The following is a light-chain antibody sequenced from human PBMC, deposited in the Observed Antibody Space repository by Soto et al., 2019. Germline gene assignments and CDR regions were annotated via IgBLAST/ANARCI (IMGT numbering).Light chain of an antibody. V-gene: IGKV3-20*01. CDR3: HYYDSSPG. CDR2: GAS. Sequence: EIVLTQSPGTLSMSPGERATLSCRASESVTSKHLAWYQQKPGQAPRLLIFGASTRATGIPDRFSGSGSGTDFTLTISRLEPEDFAVYYCHYYDSSPGFGRGTKVDIK. CDR1: ESVTSKH. J-gene: IGKJ1*01.